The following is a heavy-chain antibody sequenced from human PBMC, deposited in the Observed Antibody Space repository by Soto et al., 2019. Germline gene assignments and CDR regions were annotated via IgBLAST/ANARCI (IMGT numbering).Heavy chain of an antibody. V-gene: IGHV4-59*01. J-gene: IGHJ4*02. Sequence: SETLSLTCTVSGGSISSYYWSWIRQPPGKGLEWIGYIYYSGSTNYNPSLKSRVTISVDTSKNQFSLKLSSVTAADTAVYYCVGSGSYYFDYWGQGTLVTVSS. CDR1: GGSISSYY. CDR2: IYYSGST. CDR3: VGSGSYYFDY. D-gene: IGHD3-10*01.